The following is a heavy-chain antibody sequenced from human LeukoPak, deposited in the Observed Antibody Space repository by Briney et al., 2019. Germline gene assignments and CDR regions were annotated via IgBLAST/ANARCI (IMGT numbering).Heavy chain of an antibody. J-gene: IGHJ3*02. Sequence: GESLKISCEASEDTFINYWIAWVRQVPGKGLEWVGIIFPGDSDTRYSPSLQGHVTISADKSVSTAYLQWGSLKASDSAMYYCVRDRNGRYAFDIWGLGTRVTVSS. CDR3: VRDRNGRYAFDI. D-gene: IGHD1-14*01. CDR2: IFPGDSDT. CDR1: EDTFINYW. V-gene: IGHV5-51*01.